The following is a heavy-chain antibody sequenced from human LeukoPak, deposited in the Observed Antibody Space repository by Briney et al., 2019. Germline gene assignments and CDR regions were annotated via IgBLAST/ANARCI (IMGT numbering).Heavy chain of an antibody. CDR3: ARQAPGYSYGYVY. Sequence: SETLSLTCTVSGGSISSGDYYWGWIRQPPGKGLEWIGSIYYSGSTYYNPSLKSRVTISVDTSKNQFSLKLSSVTAADTAVNYCARQAPGYSYGYVYWGQGTLVTVSS. V-gene: IGHV4-39*01. CDR2: IYYSGST. CDR1: GGSISSGDYY. J-gene: IGHJ4*02. D-gene: IGHD5-18*01.